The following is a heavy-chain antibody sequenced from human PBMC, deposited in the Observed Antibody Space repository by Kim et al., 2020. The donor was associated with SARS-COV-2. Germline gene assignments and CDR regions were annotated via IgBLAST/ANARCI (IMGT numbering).Heavy chain of an antibody. D-gene: IGHD2-21*01. V-gene: IGHV3-30*02. CDR3: AKLFGPRLSYSYFDY. Sequence: SVKGRFTISRDNSKTTLYLEMTSLRAEDTAVYFCAKLFGPRLSYSYFDYWGQGTLVTVSS. J-gene: IGHJ4*02.